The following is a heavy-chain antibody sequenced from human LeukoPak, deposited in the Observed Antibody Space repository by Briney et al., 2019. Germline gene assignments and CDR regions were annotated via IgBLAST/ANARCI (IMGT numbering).Heavy chain of an antibody. V-gene: IGHV3-66*02. Sequence: GGSLRLSCAASGFTVSSNYMSWVRQAPGKGLEWVSVIYSGGSTYYADSVKGRFTISRDNPKNTLYLQMNSLRAEDTAVYYCAREPQRITMVRGVITGGWFDPWGQGTLVTVSS. D-gene: IGHD3-10*01. CDR1: GFTVSSNY. CDR3: AREPQRITMVRGVITGGWFDP. J-gene: IGHJ5*02. CDR2: IYSGGST.